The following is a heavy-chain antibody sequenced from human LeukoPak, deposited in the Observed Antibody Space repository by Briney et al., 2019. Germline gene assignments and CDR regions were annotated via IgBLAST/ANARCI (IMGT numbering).Heavy chain of an antibody. J-gene: IGHJ6*04. D-gene: IGHD3-10*01. CDR1: GGSISSSSYY. CDR2: IYYSGST. V-gene: IGHV4-39*07. Sequence: SETLSLTCTVSGGSISSSSYYWGWIRQPPGKGLEWIGSIYYSGSTYYNPSLKSRVTISVDTSKNQFSLKLSSVTAADTAVYYCARAPNYYGSGSYYSNYYYYYGMDVWGKGTTVTVSS. CDR3: ARAPNYYGSGSYYSNYYYYYGMDV.